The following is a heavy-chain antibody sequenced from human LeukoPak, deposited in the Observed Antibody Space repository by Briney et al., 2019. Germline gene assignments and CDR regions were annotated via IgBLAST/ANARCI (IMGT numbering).Heavy chain of an antibody. J-gene: IGHJ4*02. CDR2: IYYSGST. D-gene: IGHD6-19*01. V-gene: IGHV4-39*01. Sequence: SETLSLTCTVSGGSISSSSYYWGWIRQPPGKGLEWIGSIYYSGSTYYNPSLKSRVTISVDTSKNQFSLKLSSVTDADTAVYYCARHGALQQWLVKDYFDYWGQGTLVTVSS. CDR1: GGSISSSSYY. CDR3: ARHGALQQWLVKDYFDY.